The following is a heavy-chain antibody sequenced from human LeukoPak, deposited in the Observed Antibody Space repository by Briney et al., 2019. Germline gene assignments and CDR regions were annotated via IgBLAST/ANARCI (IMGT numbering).Heavy chain of an antibody. Sequence: SETLSLTCTVSGGSISGYYWSWIRQPAGKGLEWIGRVYGSGSTNYNPSLKSRLTVSLDTSKNQFSLRLSSVTAADTATYYCARDKVGTSYFDFWGQGALVTVSS. D-gene: IGHD1-26*01. J-gene: IGHJ4*02. CDR2: VYGSGST. CDR1: GGSISGYY. V-gene: IGHV4-4*07. CDR3: ARDKVGTSYFDF.